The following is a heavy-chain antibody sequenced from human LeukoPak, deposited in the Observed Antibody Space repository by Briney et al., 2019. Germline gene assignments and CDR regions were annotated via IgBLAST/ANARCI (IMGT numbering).Heavy chain of an antibody. V-gene: IGHV4-39*01. CDR2: IYYSGST. CDR3: ARPFLEYYYDSSGYYGGDY. CDR1: GGSISSSSYY. Sequence: PSETLSLTCTVSGGSISSSSYYWGWIRQPPGKGLEWIGSIYYSGSTYYNPSLKSRVTISVDTSKNQFSLKLSSVTAADTAVYYCARPFLEYYYDSSGYYGGDYWGQGTLVTVSS. J-gene: IGHJ4*02. D-gene: IGHD3-22*01.